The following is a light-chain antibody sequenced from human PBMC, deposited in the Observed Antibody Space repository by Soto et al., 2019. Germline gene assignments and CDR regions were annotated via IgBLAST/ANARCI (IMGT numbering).Light chain of an antibody. CDR3: QQRSNWPPIT. J-gene: IGKJ5*01. CDR2: DAS. Sequence: EIVLTQSAVTLSLSPGERSTLSCSASQSVSSYLAWYQQKPGQAPRLLIYDASNRATGIPARFSGSGSGTDFTLTIDNLEPEDFAVYYCQQRSNWPPITFGQGTRLEI. V-gene: IGKV3-11*01. CDR1: QSVSSY.